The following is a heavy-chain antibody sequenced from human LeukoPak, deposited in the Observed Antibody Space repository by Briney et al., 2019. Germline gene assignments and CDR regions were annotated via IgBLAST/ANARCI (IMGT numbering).Heavy chain of an antibody. J-gene: IGHJ3*02. D-gene: IGHD3-22*01. CDR2: IYYSGST. V-gene: IGHV4-59*08. CDR3: ARHVSGYLASNDAFDI. CDR1: GGSISSYY. Sequence: PSETLSLTCTVSGGSISSYYWSWIRQPPGKGLEWIGYIYYSGSTNYNPSLKSRVTISVDTSKNQFSLKLSSVTAADTAVYYCARHVSGYLASNDAFDIWGQGTMVTVSS.